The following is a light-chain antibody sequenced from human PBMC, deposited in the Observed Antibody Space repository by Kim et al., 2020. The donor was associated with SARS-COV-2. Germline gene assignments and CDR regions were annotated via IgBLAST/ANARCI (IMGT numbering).Light chain of an antibody. J-gene: IGKJ4*01. CDR1: QSISSW. CDR3: QQHTT. CDR2: KAS. V-gene: IGKV1-5*03. Sequence: DIQMTQSPSTLSASVGDRVTITCRASQSISSWLAWYQQKPGKAPKLLIYKASSLESGVPSRFSGSGSGTEFTLTISSLQPDDFATYYCQQHTTFGGGTKVDIK.